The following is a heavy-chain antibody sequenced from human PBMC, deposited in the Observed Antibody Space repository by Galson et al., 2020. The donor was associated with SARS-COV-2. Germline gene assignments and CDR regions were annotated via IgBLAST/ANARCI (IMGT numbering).Heavy chain of an antibody. D-gene: IGHD6-19*01. CDR2: IYWDDDK. CDR1: GFSLSTSGVG. Sequence: SGPTLVKPTQTLTLTCTFSGFSLSTSGVGVGWIRQPPGKALEWLALIYWDDDKRYSPSLKSRLTITKDTSKNQVVLTMTNMDPVDTATYYCARRYSSGWYGDWVDPWGQGTLVTVSS. J-gene: IGHJ5*02. CDR3: ARRYSSGWYGDWVDP. V-gene: IGHV2-5*02.